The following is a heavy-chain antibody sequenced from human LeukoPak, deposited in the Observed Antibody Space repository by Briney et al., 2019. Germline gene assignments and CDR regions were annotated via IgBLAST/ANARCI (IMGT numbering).Heavy chain of an antibody. V-gene: IGHV4-4*07. D-gene: IGHD6-13*01. CDR1: GGSISSYY. CDR2: IYSTGST. J-gene: IGHJ4*02. CDR3: ARQIASAGTAGFDF. Sequence: SETLSLTCTVSGGSISSYYWSWIRQPAGKGLEWIGRIYSTGSTNYNPSLKSRVTMSVDTSKNQYSLRLRSVTAADTAVYYCARQIASAGTAGFDFWGQGALVTVSS.